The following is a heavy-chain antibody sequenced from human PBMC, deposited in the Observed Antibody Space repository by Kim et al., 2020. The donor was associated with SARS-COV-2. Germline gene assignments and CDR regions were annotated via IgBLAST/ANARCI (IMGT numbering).Heavy chain of an antibody. V-gene: IGHV3-23*01. D-gene: IGHD5-18*01. CDR2: ISGSGGST. CDR3: AKDGGGYSYPYYYYYYGMDV. CDR1: GFTFSSYA. J-gene: IGHJ6*02. Sequence: GGSLRLSCAASGFTFSSYAMSWVRQAPGKGLEWVSAISGSGGSTYYADSVKGRFTISRDNSKNTLYLQMNSLRSEDTAVYYCAKDGGGYSYPYYYYYYGMDVWGQGTTVTVSS.